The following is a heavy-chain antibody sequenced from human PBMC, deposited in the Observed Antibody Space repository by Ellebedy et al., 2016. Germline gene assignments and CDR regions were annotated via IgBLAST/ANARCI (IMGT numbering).Heavy chain of an antibody. J-gene: IGHJ5*02. V-gene: IGHV1-2*02. CDR3: ARAPYDSSGRGWFDP. CDR1: GYTFSDYY. Sequence: ASVKVSCKASGYTFSDYYIHWVRQAPGQGLEWMGWINPNSGGTNYAQKFQGRVTMTRDTSISTAYMELSRLRSDDTAVYYCARAPYDSSGRGWFDPWGQGTLVTVSS. CDR2: INPNSGGT. D-gene: IGHD3-22*01.